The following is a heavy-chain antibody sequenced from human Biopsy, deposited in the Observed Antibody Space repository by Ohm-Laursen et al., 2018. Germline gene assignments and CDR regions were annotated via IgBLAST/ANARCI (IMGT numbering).Heavy chain of an antibody. CDR1: GESSSGYF. D-gene: IGHD5-12*01. CDR3: ARGSGYFKLDV. Sequence: GTLSLTCAVNGESSSGYFWNWIRQPPGKGLEWIGEINQSGSTKYNPSLKRRATLSADSSNSQFSLRLTSVTAADTAIYYCARGSGYFKLDVWGQGTTVTVPS. CDR2: INQSGST. J-gene: IGHJ6*02. V-gene: IGHV4-34*01.